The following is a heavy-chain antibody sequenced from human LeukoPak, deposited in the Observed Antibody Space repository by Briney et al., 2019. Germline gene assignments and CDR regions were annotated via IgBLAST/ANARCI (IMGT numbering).Heavy chain of an antibody. V-gene: IGHV5-51*01. CDR2: IYPGDSDT. CDR1: GYSFTSYW. J-gene: IGHJ4*02. D-gene: IGHD6-13*01. Sequence: GESLKISCKGSGYSFTSYWIGWVRQMPGKGLEWMGIIYPGDSDTRYSPSFQGQVTISADKSISTAYLQWSSLKASDTAMYYCASGSSSWFGSMYYSDYWGQGTLVTVSS. CDR3: ASGSSSWFGSMYYSDY.